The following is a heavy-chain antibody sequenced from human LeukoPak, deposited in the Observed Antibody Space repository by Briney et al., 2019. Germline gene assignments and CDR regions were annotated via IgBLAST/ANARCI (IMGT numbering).Heavy chain of an antibody. CDR3: ARDGYNQPVLTY. J-gene: IGHJ4*02. CDR2: INPNSGGT. D-gene: IGHD5-24*01. Sequence: ASVKVSSKASGYTFTGYYMHWVRQAPGQGLEWMGWINPNSGGTNYAQKFQGRVTMTRDTSISTAYMELSRLRSDDTAVYYCARDGYNQPVLTYWGQGTLVTVSS. CDR1: GYTFTGYY. V-gene: IGHV1-2*02.